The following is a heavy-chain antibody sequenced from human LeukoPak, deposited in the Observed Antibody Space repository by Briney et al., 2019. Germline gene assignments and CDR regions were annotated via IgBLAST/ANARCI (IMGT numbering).Heavy chain of an antibody. V-gene: IGHV3-7*01. J-gene: IGHJ4*02. CDR3: ARAEK. Sequence: PGGSLRLSCAASGFTFSRSWMSWVRQARGKGLEWVANIKEDGSEKYYVDSVKGRFTISRDNANNSLFLRMDSLRAEDTAVYYCARAEKWGQGILVTVSS. CDR2: IKEDGSEK. CDR1: GFTFSRSW.